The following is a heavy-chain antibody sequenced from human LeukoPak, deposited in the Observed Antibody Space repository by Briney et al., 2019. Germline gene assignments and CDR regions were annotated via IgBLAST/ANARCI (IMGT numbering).Heavy chain of an antibody. CDR1: GYTFTNYD. J-gene: IGHJ5*02. CDR2: MNPNSGNA. Sequence: ASVKVSCKASGYTFTNYDINWVRQATGQGLEWMGWMNPNSGNAGYAQKFQGRVTMTRNTSISTAYMELSSLTSDDTTVYYCAGGHIDNWLDPWGQGTLVTVSS. CDR3: AGGHIDNWLDP. V-gene: IGHV1-8*01.